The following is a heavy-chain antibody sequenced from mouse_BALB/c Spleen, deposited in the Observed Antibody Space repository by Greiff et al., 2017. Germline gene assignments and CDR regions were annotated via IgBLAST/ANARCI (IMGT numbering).Heavy chain of an antibody. J-gene: IGHJ3*01. Sequence: QVQLQQSGAELVKPGASVKLSCKASGYTFTSYYMYWVKQRPGQGLEWIGEINPSNGGTNFNEKFKSKATLTVDKSSSTAYMQLSSLTSEDSAVYYCTRDHYGSSYGWFAYWGQGTLVTVSA. CDR3: TRDHYGSSYGWFAY. V-gene: IGHV1S81*02. D-gene: IGHD1-1*01. CDR1: GYTFTSYY. CDR2: INPSNGGT.